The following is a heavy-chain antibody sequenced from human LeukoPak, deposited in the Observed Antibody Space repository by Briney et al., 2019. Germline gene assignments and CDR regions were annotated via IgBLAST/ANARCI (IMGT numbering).Heavy chain of an antibody. CDR3: GRVPYAGCYWVYYYFMVV. J-gene: IGHJ6*03. Sequence: GASVKVSCKAAGYTFTSYYMHGGGQAPGQGVEGRGWINTNTGNATYDKGFTGGVVFSLDTAFSTTYLQMSRRTDEETAAWYCGRVPYAGCYWVYYYFMVVWGKGTAVTVSS. CDR2: INTNTGNA. CDR1: GYTFTSYY. D-gene: IGHD3-10*01. V-gene: IGHV7-4-1*02.